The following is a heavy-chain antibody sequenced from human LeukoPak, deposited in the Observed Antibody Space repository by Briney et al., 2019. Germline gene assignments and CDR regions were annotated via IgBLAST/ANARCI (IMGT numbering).Heavy chain of an antibody. J-gene: IGHJ3*02. CDR1: GGTFSSYA. CDR3: ARIATSSDAFDI. V-gene: IGHV1-69*05. D-gene: IGHD5-12*01. Sequence: ASVKVSCKASGGTFSSYAISWVRQAPGQGLEWMGGIIPIFGTANYAQKLQGRVTMTTDTSTSTAYMELRSLRSDDTAVYYCARIATSSDAFDIWGQGTMVTVSS. CDR2: IIPIFGTA.